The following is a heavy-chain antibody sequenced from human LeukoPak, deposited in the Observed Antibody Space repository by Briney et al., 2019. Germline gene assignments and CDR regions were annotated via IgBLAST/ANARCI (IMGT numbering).Heavy chain of an antibody. CDR3: ARDSRDKLTGTFDP. J-gene: IGHJ5*02. CDR2: ISSSGSTI. V-gene: IGHV3-11*01. D-gene: IGHD1-20*01. Sequence: PGGSLRLSCAASGFTFSDYYMSWIRQAPGKGLEWVSDISSSGSTIYYADSVKGRFTISRDNAKNSLYLQMNSLRAEDTAVYYCARDSRDKLTGTFDPWGQGTLVTVSS. CDR1: GFTFSDYY.